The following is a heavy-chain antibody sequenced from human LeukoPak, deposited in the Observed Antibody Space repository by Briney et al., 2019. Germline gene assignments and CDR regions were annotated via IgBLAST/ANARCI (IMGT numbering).Heavy chain of an antibody. J-gene: IGHJ1*01. CDR2: IIPIFGTA. Sequence: ASVKVSCKASGYTFTSYGISWVRQAPGQGLEWMGGIIPIFGTANYAQKFQGRVTITADESTSTAYMELSSLRSEDTAVYYCARENIAVAGFQHWGQGTLVTVSS. CDR3: ARENIAVAGFQH. CDR1: GYTFTSYG. D-gene: IGHD6-19*01. V-gene: IGHV1-69*13.